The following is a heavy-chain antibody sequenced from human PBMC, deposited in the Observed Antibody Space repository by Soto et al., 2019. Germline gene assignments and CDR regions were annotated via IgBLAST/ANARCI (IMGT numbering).Heavy chain of an antibody. CDR3: VSFHYYDFWIGSRHYMDA. CDR1: GGSLSGYF. Sequence: PSETLSLTCAVYGGSLSGYFWSWVRQPPGKGLEWIGEINHSGSTNYNPSLKSRVTISADTSKHQFSLRLSSVIAADSGIYYFVSFHYYDFWIGSRHYMDAWGKGTTVTVSS. D-gene: IGHD3-3*01. CDR2: INHSGST. V-gene: IGHV4-34*01. J-gene: IGHJ6*03.